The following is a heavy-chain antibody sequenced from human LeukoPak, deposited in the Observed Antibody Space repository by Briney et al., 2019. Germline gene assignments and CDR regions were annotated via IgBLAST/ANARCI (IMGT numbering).Heavy chain of an antibody. J-gene: IGHJ6*03. CDR1: GYTFTGYY. Sequence: ASVKVSCKASGYTFTGYYIHWLPQAPGQGREWMGWINPNSGGTNYAQKFQGRVTVTRDTSISTAYMELSRLRSDGTAVYYCARVLLSGTYSNYYMDVWGKGTTVTISS. D-gene: IGHD1-26*01. CDR2: INPNSGGT. CDR3: ARVLLSGTYSNYYMDV. V-gene: IGHV1-2*02.